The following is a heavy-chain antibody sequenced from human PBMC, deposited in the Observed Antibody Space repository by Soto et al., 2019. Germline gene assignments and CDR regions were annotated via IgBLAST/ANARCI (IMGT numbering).Heavy chain of an antibody. CDR1: GGSISSSSYY. CDR2: IYYSGST. V-gene: IGHV4-39*01. CDR3: ARSRAVLLWFGENNNWFDP. D-gene: IGHD3-10*01. J-gene: IGHJ5*02. Sequence: SETLSLTCTVSGGSISSSSYYWGWIRQPPGKGLEWIGSIYYSGSTYYNPSLKSRVTISVDTSKNQFSLKLSSVTAADTAVYYCARSRAVLLWFGENNNWFDPWGQGTLVTVSS.